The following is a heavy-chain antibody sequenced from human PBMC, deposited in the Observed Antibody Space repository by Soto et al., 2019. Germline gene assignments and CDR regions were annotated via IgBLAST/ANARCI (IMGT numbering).Heavy chain of an antibody. V-gene: IGHV3-15*01. CDR2: IKSKTDGGTT. CDR1: GFTFRNAW. Sequence: GGSLRLSCAASGFTFRNAWMSWVRQSPGKGLDWVGRIKSKTDGGTTDYAAPVKGRFTISRDDSKNTLYLQMNSLKTEDTAVYYCTTDGELGMSYFDDWGQGTMVTVSS. J-gene: IGHJ4*02. D-gene: IGHD7-27*01. CDR3: TTDGELGMSYFDD.